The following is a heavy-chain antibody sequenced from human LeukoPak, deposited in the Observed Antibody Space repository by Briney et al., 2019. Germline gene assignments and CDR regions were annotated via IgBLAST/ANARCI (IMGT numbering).Heavy chain of an antibody. J-gene: IGHJ4*02. Sequence: SETLSLTCTVSGGSISSYYWSWIRQPPGKGLEWIGYIYYTGSTNYNPSLKSRVTISVDTSKNQFSLKLSSVTAADTTVYYCARDTRAAPDDWGQGTLVTVSS. V-gene: IGHV4-59*01. CDR3: ARDTRAAPDD. CDR1: GGSISSYY. D-gene: IGHD6-6*01. CDR2: IYYTGST.